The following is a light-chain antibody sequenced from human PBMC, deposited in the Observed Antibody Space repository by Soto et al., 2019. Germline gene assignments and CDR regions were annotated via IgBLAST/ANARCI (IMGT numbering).Light chain of an antibody. V-gene: IGLV2-14*01. CDR1: SSGVGGYNY. Sequence: QSVLTQPASVSGSPGQSITISCTGTSSGVGGYNYVSWYQQHPGKAPKLMIYEVSNRPSGVSNRFSGSKSGNTASLTISGLQAEDEADYYCSSYDSSLSGYVFGTGTKVTVL. J-gene: IGLJ1*01. CDR3: SSYDSSLSGYV. CDR2: EVS.